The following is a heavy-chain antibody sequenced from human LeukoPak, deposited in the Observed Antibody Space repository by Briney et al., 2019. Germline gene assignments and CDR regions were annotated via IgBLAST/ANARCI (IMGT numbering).Heavy chain of an antibody. Sequence: ASVKVSCKASGYTFTSYDINWVRQATGQGLEWMGWMNPSSGNTGYAQKFQGRVTMTRNTSISTAYMELSSLRSEDTAVYYCARAVLWFGELLYNWFDPWGQGTLVTVSS. CDR1: GYTFTSYD. J-gene: IGHJ5*02. CDR3: ARAVLWFGELLYNWFDP. CDR2: MNPSSGNT. V-gene: IGHV1-8*01. D-gene: IGHD3-10*01.